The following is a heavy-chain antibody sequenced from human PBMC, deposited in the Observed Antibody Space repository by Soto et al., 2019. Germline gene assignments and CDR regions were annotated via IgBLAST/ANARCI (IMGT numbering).Heavy chain of an antibody. V-gene: IGHV4-31*03. J-gene: IGHJ6*03. CDR2: IYYSGST. CDR3: ARGNCSGGSCYYYYYMDV. D-gene: IGHD2-15*01. CDR1: GGSISSGGYY. Sequence: SETLSLTCTVSGGSISSGGYYWSWIRQHPGKGLEWIGYIYYSGSTYYNPSLKSRVTISVDTSKNQFSLKLSSVTAADTAVYYCARGNCSGGSCYYYYYMDVWGKGTTVTGSS.